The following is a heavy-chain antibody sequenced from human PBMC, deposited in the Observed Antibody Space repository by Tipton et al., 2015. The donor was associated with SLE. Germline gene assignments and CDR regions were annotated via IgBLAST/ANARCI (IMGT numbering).Heavy chain of an antibody. CDR1: GGSINSSSYY. D-gene: IGHD2-21*01. Sequence: TLSLTCAVSGGSINSSSYYWGWIRPSPGKGLVCIGSIYYSGCTYYNPSLKSRVTISVDTSKNQFSLTLSSVTAADTAVYYCARQGVVVIATPDAFDIWGQGTMVTVSS. J-gene: IGHJ3*02. CDR2: IYYSGCT. V-gene: IGHV4-39*07. CDR3: ARQGVVVIATPDAFDI.